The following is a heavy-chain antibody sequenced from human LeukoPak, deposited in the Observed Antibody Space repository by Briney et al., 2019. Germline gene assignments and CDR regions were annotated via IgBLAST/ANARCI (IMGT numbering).Heavy chain of an antibody. CDR2: ISYDGSNK. V-gene: IGHV3-30*18. D-gene: IGHD2-15*01. J-gene: IGHJ4*02. CDR3: AKVPVAATGDFDY. CDR1: GFTFSSYG. Sequence: PGGSLRLSCAASGFTFSSYGMHWVRQAPGKGLEWVAVISYDGSNKYYADSVKGRFTISRDNSKNTLYLQMNSLRAEDTAVYYCAKVPVAATGDFDYWGQGTLVTVSS.